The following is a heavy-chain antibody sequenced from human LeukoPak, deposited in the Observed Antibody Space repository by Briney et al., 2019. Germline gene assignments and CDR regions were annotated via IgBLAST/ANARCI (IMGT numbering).Heavy chain of an antibody. J-gene: IGHJ4*02. CDR2: MYYSGST. V-gene: IGHV4-59*08. Sequence: SETLSLTCTVSGGSISSYYSSWIRQPPGKGLEWIGYMYYSGSTNYNPSLKSRVTISVDMSKNQFSLKLSSVTAADTAVYYCVRSRTYHHFDDWGQGTLVTVSS. D-gene: IGHD3-16*01. CDR3: VRSRTYHHFDD. CDR1: GGSISSYY.